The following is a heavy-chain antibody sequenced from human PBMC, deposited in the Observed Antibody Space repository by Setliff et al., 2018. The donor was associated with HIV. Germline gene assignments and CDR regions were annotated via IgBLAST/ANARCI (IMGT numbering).Heavy chain of an antibody. D-gene: IGHD6-19*01. J-gene: IGHJ2*01. Sequence: ASVKVSCKASGYTFTNYGISWVRQAPGQGLEWMGWISAYNGNTNYAQRLQGRVTMTTDTSTSRAYMELRSLRSDDTAVYYCARYGSGWPLWYFDLWGRGTLVTVSS. CDR3: ARYGSGWPLWYFDL. CDR1: GYTFTNYG. V-gene: IGHV1-18*01. CDR2: ISAYNGNT.